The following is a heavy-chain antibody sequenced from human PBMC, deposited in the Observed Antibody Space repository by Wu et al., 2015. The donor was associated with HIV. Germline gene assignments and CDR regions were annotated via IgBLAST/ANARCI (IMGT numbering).Heavy chain of an antibody. J-gene: IGHJ2*01. CDR3: ARERMADWYCDL. CDR1: GGTLRNYA. Sequence: QVQLVQSGPEVKKPGSSVKVSCKAPGGTLRNYAISWVRQAPGQGLDWMGRIIPIFNTADYAQTFQGRVTITADESTSTAYMELSSLKSEDTAMYYCARERMADWYCDLWGRGTLVTVSS. D-gene: IGHD2-8*01. CDR2: IIPIFNTA. V-gene: IGHV1-69*13.